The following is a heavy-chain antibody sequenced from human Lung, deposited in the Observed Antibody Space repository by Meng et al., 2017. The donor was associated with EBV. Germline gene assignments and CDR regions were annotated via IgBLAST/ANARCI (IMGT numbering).Heavy chain of an antibody. J-gene: IGHJ4*02. CDR1: SASISSNHY. V-gene: IGHV4-4*02. Sequence: LQESGPRPVEPSQTLPLPCPVSSASISSNHYWTWVRQSPGKGLEWIGEIYHNQNTNYNPSLMSRVTMSLDKSKNHFSLNLRSVTAADTAVYFCARAPGNWNFDSWGQGTLVTVSS. D-gene: IGHD1-20*01. CDR2: IYHNQNT. CDR3: ARAPGNWNFDS.